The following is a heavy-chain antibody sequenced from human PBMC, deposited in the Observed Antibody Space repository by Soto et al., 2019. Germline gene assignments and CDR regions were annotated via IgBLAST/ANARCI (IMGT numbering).Heavy chain of an antibody. D-gene: IGHD6-19*01. CDR2: IYPGDSDT. Sequence: GESLKISCKGSGYSFTNYWIGWVRQKPGKGLEWMGIIYPGDSDTKYSPSFQGQVTISAGKSITTAYLQWSSLKASDTAMYYCARPGTSGWSNFDYWGQGTLVTVSS. V-gene: IGHV5-51*01. CDR3: ARPGTSGWSNFDY. J-gene: IGHJ4*02. CDR1: GYSFTNYW.